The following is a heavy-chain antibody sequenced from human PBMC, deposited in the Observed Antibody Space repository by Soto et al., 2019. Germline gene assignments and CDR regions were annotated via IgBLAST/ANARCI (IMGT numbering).Heavy chain of an antibody. V-gene: IGHV5-10-1*01. D-gene: IGHD2-8*01. Sequence: ESLNISCEASGCMFPIYHISWVRQMPGKGLELVVKIDPTDSRTIYRPSSRARITISVDKSINTAYLEWGRLKASDTAMYYCARHDPNGDFHXWGQGTPVTVS. J-gene: IGHJ4*02. CDR2: IDPTDSRT. CDR3: ARHDPNGDFHX. CDR1: GCMFPIYH.